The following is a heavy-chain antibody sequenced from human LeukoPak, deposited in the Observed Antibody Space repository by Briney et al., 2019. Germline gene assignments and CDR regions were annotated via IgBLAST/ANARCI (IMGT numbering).Heavy chain of an antibody. J-gene: IGHJ3*02. CDR2: ISLSGGST. CDR3: ARRASKKAFDI. Sequence: ASVKVSCKASGFTFTSYYMNWVRQAPGQGLEWMGIISLSGGSTTYAQKFQGRVTMTRDTSTSTVYMELSSLRSEDTAVYYCARRASKKAFDIWGQGTMVTVSS. CDR1: GFTFTSYY. V-gene: IGHV1-46*01.